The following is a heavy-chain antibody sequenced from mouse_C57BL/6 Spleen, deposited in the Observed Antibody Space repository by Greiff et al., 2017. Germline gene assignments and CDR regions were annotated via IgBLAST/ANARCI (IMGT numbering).Heavy chain of an antibody. J-gene: IGHJ2*01. CDR1: GYTFTSYW. CDR2: IDPSDSYT. Sequence: QVQLQQSGAELVKPGASVKLSCKASGYTFTSYWMQWVKQRPGQGLEWIGEIDPSDSYTNYNQKFKGKATLTVDTSSSTAYMQLSSLTSEDSAVYYCARIPSYGSSYAGHYWGQGTTLTVSS. D-gene: IGHD1-1*01. CDR3: ARIPSYGSSYAGHY. V-gene: IGHV1-50*01.